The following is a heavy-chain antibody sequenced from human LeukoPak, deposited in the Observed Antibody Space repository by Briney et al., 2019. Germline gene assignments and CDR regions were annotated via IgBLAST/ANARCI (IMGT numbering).Heavy chain of an antibody. CDR1: GFTVSSNY. J-gene: IGHJ4*02. V-gene: IGHV3-21*01. D-gene: IGHD5-12*01. Sequence: PGGSLRLSCAASGFTVSSNYMSWVRQAPGKGLEWVSSISSSSSYIYYADSVKGRFTISRDNAKNSLYLQMNSLRAEDTAVYYCARDGLYSGYELFEYWGQGTLVTVSS. CDR2: ISSSSSYI. CDR3: ARDGLYSGYELFEY.